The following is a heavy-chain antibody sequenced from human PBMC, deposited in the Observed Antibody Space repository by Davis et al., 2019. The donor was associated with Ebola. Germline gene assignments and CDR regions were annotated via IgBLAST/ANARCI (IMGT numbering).Heavy chain of an antibody. J-gene: IGHJ4*02. CDR3: AKKVHSWQCLDY. V-gene: IGHV3-21*04. Sequence: PGGSLRLSCAASGFTFSSYSMNWVRQAPGKGLEWVSSISSSSYIYYADSVKGRFTISRDNAKNSLYLQMNSLRAEDTAVYYCAKKVHSWQCLDYWGQGTLVTVSS. CDR1: GFTFSSYS. CDR2: ISSSSYI. D-gene: IGHD5/OR15-5a*01.